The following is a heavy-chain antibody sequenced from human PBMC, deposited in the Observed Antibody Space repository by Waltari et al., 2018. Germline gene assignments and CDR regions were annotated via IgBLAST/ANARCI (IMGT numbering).Heavy chain of an antibody. CDR3: AREKTGIAAAGDYYYYGMDV. V-gene: IGHV1-69*13. CDR2: IIPIFGTA. J-gene: IGHJ6*02. CDR1: GGTFSSYA. D-gene: IGHD6-13*01. Sequence: QVQLVQSGAEVKKPGSSVKVSCKASGGTFSSYAISWVRQAPGQGLEWMGGIIPIFGTANYAQKFQGRVTITADESTSTAYMELSSLRSEDTAVYYCAREKTGIAAAGDYYYYGMDVWGQGTTVTVSS.